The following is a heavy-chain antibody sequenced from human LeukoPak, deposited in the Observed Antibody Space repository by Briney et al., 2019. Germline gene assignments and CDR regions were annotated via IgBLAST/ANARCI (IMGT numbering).Heavy chain of an antibody. J-gene: IGHJ4*02. CDR3: ARNTSPDGCVDY. V-gene: IGHV4-4*09. CDR1: GGSISSYY. Sequence: PSETLSLTCTVSGGSISSYYWSWIRQPPGKGLEWIGYIYTSGSTNYNPSLKSRVTISVDTSKNQFSLKLSSVTAADTAVYYCARNTSPDGCVDYWGQGTLVTVSS. CDR2: IYTSGST. D-gene: IGHD5-24*01.